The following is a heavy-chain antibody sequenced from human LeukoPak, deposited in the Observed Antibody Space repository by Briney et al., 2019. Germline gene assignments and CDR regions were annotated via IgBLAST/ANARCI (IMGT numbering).Heavy chain of an antibody. V-gene: IGHV1-2*02. CDR3: ARGGLYYVWDAFDI. CDR2: INPNSGGT. CDR1: GYTFTGYY. J-gene: IGHJ3*02. Sequence: ASVKVSCKASGYTFTGYYMHWVRQAPGQELEWMGWINPNSGGTNYAQKFQGRVTMTRDTSISTAYMELSRLRSDDTAVYYCARGGLYYVWDAFDIWGQGTMVTVSS. D-gene: IGHD3-16*01.